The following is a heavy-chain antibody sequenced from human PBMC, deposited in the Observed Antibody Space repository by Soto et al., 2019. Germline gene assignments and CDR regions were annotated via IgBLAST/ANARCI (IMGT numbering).Heavy chain of an antibody. CDR2: MNPNSGNT. V-gene: IGHV1-8*01. D-gene: IGHD2-2*01. Sequence: ASVKVSCKASGYTFTSYDINWVRQATGQGLEWMGWMNPNSGNTGYAQKFQGRVTMTRNTSISTAYMELSSLRSEDTAVYYCARALGIVVVFTPWGQGTLVTVSS. CDR3: ARALGIVVVFTP. CDR1: GYTFTSYD. J-gene: IGHJ5*02.